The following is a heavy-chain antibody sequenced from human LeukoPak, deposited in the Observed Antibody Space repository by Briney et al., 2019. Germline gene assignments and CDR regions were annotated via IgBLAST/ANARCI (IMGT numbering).Heavy chain of an antibody. V-gene: IGHV3-30-3*01. D-gene: IGHD2-21*02. CDR2: ISSDGSDK. J-gene: IGHJ3*02. CDR3: AREGTARDAFDI. Sequence: GRSLRLSCAASGFTFSYYAMHWVRQAPGKGLEWVALISSDGSDKYYADSMKGRFTISRDNSKNTLYLQMTSLRGGDTAMYYCAREGTARDAFDIWGQGTMVTVSS. CDR1: GFTFSYYA.